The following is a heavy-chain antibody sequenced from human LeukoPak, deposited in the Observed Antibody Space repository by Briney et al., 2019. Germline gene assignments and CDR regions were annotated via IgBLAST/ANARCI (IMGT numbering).Heavy chain of an antibody. J-gene: IGHJ3*02. CDR1: GYSFTSYW. V-gene: IGHV5-51*01. CDR2: IYPGDSDT. CDR3: ARAYCSGGSCYFPDAFDI. Sequence: GESLQISCKGSGYSFTSYWIGWVRQMPGKGLEWMGIIYPGDSDTRYSPSFQGQVTISADKSISTAYLQWSSLKASDTAMYYCARAYCSGGSCYFPDAFDIWGQGTMVTVSS. D-gene: IGHD2-15*01.